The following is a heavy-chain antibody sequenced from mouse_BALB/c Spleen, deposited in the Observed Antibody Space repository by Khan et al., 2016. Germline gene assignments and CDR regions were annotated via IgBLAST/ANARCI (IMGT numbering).Heavy chain of an antibody. Sequence: EVQLQESGPSLVKPSQTLSLTCSVTGDAITSGYWNWIRKFSENKLEFMGYISYSGSIYYNPSLKSRISITRDTSTNQYYLQVSSVTAEGTTTYYCAKWVGRYSRINYWGQGTTLTVSS. V-gene: IGHV3-8*02. CDR3: AKWVGRYSRINY. CDR2: ISYSGSI. CDR1: GDAITSGY. D-gene: IGHD4-1*01. J-gene: IGHJ2*01.